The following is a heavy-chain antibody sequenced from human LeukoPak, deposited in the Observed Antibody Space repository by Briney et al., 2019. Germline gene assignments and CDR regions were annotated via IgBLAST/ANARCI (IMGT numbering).Heavy chain of an antibody. J-gene: IGHJ4*02. CDR2: ISIDGKTI. Sequence: GGSLRLSCAAPGFTFSSYEMDWVRQAPGKGLEWVSYISIDGKTIHYADSVKGRFTISRDNAKNSVYLQMNSLRAEDTAIYYCASLWELIGSWGQGTLVTVSS. V-gene: IGHV3-48*03. CDR1: GFTFSSYE. D-gene: IGHD1-26*01. CDR3: ASLWELIGS.